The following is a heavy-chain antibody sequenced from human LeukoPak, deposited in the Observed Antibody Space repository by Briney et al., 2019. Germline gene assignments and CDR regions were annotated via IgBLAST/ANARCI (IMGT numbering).Heavy chain of an antibody. CDR1: GGSISSSSYY. D-gene: IGHD5-18*01. CDR2: IYYSGST. CDR3: AKQTGFHSYGLDY. Sequence: SETLSLTCTVSGGSISSSSYYWGWLRQPPGKGLEWIGSIYYSGSTYYNPSLKSRVTISVDTSKNQFSPKLSSVTAADTAVYYCAKQTGFHSYGLDYWGQGTLVTVSS. V-gene: IGHV4-39*01. J-gene: IGHJ4*02.